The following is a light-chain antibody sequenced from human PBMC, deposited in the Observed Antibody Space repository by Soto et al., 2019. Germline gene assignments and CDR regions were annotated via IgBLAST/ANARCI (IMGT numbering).Light chain of an antibody. J-gene: IGKJ1*01. CDR1: QSVSSSY. CDR2: GVS. V-gene: IGKV3-20*01. Sequence: EIVLTQSPGTLSLSPGXRATLSCRASQSVSSSYLAWYQQKPGQAPRLLIYGVSSRATGIPDRFSGSGSGTDFTLTISRLEPEDFAVYYCQQHGTSPQTFGQGTKVDIK. CDR3: QQHGTSPQT.